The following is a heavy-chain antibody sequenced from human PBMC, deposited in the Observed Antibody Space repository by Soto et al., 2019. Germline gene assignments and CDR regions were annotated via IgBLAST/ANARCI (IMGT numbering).Heavy chain of an antibody. CDR2: ISGSGGST. Sequence: GGSLRLSCAASGFTFSSYAMSWVRQAPGKGLEWVSAISGSGGSTYYADSVKGRFTISRDNSKNTLYLQMNSLRAEDTAVYYCAKEYSGGPFLYSSGFLGYWGQGTLVTVSS. CDR1: GFTFSSYA. CDR3: AKEYSGGPFLYSSGFLGY. V-gene: IGHV3-23*01. J-gene: IGHJ4*02. D-gene: IGHD6-19*01.